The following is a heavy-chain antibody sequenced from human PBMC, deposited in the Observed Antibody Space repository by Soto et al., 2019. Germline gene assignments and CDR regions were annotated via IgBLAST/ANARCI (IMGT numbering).Heavy chain of an antibody. Sequence: GGSLRLSCAASGFTFSSYAMHWVRQAPGKGLEWVAVISYDGSNKYYADSVKGRFTISRDNSKNTLYLQMNSLRAKDTAVYYCARDQGDFWSGYYSNIYNWFDPWGQGTLVTVSS. CDR2: ISYDGSNK. CDR1: GFTFSSYA. D-gene: IGHD3-3*01. J-gene: IGHJ5*02. CDR3: ARDQGDFWSGYYSNIYNWFDP. V-gene: IGHV3-30-3*01.